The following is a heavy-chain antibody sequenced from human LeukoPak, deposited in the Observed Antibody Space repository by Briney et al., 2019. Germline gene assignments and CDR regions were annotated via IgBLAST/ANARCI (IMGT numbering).Heavy chain of an antibody. D-gene: IGHD2-15*01. CDR2: IYYSGST. CDR3: ARDLVGISSQYGMDV. Sequence: SETLSLTCTVSGGSISSYYWSWIRQPPGKGLEWIGYIYYSGSTNYNPSLKSRVTISVDTSKNQFSLKLSSVPAADTAVYYCARDLVGISSQYGMDVWGQGTTVTVSS. V-gene: IGHV4-59*01. J-gene: IGHJ6*02. CDR1: GGSISSYY.